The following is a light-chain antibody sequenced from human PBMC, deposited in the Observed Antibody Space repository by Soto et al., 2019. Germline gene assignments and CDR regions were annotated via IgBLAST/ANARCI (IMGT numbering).Light chain of an antibody. CDR1: RSNIGTYT. CDR3: AAWDDSLRAVV. CDR2: RNH. J-gene: IGLJ2*01. Sequence: QSVLTQSPSASGTPGQRVTISCSGSRSNIGTYTVNWYQQLPGTAPTLLIFRNHQRPSEVPDRFSGSKSGTSATLAISGPQSEDEADYYCAAWDDSLRAVVFGGGTKLTVL. V-gene: IGLV1-44*01.